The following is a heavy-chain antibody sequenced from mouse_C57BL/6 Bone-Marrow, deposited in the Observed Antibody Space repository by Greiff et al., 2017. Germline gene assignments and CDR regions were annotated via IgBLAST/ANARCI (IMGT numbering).Heavy chain of an antibody. J-gene: IGHJ1*03. CDR3: ARHEEGYYYGSSYGRYFDV. D-gene: IGHD1-1*01. CDR2: FYPGSGSI. Sequence: VQLQQSGAELVKPGASVKLSCKASGYTFTEYTIHWVKQRSGQGLEWIGWFYPGSGSIKYNEKFKDKATLTADKSSSTVYMGLSRLTSEDSAVYFCARHEEGYYYGSSYGRYFDVWGTGTTVTVSS. V-gene: IGHV1-62-2*01. CDR1: GYTFTEYT.